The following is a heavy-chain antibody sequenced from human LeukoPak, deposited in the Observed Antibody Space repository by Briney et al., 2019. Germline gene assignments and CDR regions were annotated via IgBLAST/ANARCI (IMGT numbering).Heavy chain of an antibody. D-gene: IGHD4-23*01. CDR1: GFTFSDYA. CDR3: TTDFVAMVTSSDC. Sequence: PGGSLRLSCAASGFTFSDYAMHWVRQAPGKGLEYVSVISSNGGSTYYADSVKGRFTISRDNSKNTLYLQMSSLKTEDTAVYYCTTDFVAMVTSSDCWGQGTLVTVSS. V-gene: IGHV3-64*02. J-gene: IGHJ4*02. CDR2: ISSNGGST.